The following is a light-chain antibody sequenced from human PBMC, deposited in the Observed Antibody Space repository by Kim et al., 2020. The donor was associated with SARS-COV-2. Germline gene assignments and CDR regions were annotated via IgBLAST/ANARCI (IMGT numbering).Light chain of an antibody. CDR3: LQYYSSPLT. CDR1: LGITNF. CDR2: SAS. Sequence: GDRVTITCRASLGITNFLAWYQHKPGKAPELLLHSASRLQSGVPSRFSGSGSGTDYILTIDSLQPEDVATYYCLQYYSSPLTFGGGTKVDI. J-gene: IGKJ4*01. V-gene: IGKV1-NL1*01.